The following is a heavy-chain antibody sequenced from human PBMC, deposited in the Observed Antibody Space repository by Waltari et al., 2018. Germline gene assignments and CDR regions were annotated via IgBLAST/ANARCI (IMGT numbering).Heavy chain of an antibody. V-gene: IGHV4-39*01. CDR3: ARNQRSWNDAYYFDY. CDR2: IYYSGRP. CDR1: GGSISSSSYY. D-gene: IGHD1-1*01. Sequence: QLQLQESGPGLVKPSETLSLTCTVSGGSISSSSYYWGWIRQPPGKGLEWIGSIYYSGRPDYNPSLKSRVTISVDTSKNQCSLKLSSVTAADTAVYYCARNQRSWNDAYYFDYWGQGTLVTVSS. J-gene: IGHJ4*02.